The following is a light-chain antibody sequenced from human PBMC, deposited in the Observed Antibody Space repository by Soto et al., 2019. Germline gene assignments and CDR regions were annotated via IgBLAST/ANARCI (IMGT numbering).Light chain of an antibody. CDR1: QDISNY. Sequence: EVTHNNSTLSASVGDRVTITCRASQDISNYLAWYQQKPGEAPNLLIYAASTLQSGVPSRFSGSGSGTDFTLTISSLQSEDFAVYYCQQYNNRPWPFGQRTMAAI. J-gene: IGKJ1*01. V-gene: IGKV1-9*01. CDR3: QQYNNRPWP. CDR2: AAS.